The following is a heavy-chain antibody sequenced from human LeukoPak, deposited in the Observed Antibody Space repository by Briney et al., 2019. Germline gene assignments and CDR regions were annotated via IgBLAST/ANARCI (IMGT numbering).Heavy chain of an antibody. CDR1: GFTFSSYA. CDR3: AREEPGDLGQAFHY. J-gene: IGHJ4*02. D-gene: IGHD7-27*01. Sequence: GGSLRLSCAASGFTFSSYAMSWVRQAPGKGLEWVSAISGSGGSTYYADSVKGRFTISRDNAKNSLYLQMNSLRVDGTAVYYCAREEPGDLGQAFHYWGQGTLVTVSS. CDR2: ISGSGGST. V-gene: IGHV3-23*01.